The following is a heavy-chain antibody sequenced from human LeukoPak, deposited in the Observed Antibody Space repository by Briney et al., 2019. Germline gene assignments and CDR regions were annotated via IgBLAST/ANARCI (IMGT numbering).Heavy chain of an antibody. CDR2: IYHSGST. J-gene: IGHJ4*02. CDR1: GYSISSGYY. V-gene: IGHV4-38-2*01. Sequence: PSETLSLTCAVSGYSISSGYYWGWIRQPPGKGLEWIGSIYHSGSTYYNPSLKSRVTISVDTSKNQFSLKLSSVTAADTAVYYCERNFWSGNSPDYWGQGTLVTVSS. D-gene: IGHD3-3*01. CDR3: ERNFWSGNSPDY.